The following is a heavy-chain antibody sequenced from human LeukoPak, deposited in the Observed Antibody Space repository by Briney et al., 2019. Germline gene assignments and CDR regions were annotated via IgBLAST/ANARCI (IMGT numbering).Heavy chain of an antibody. V-gene: IGHV3-74*01. CDR3: GRQQAAAGDY. CDR2: ISGEGAST. J-gene: IGHJ4*02. CDR1: GFTFSSYW. Sequence: PGGSLRLSCAASGFTFSSYWMHWVRQAPGKGLVWVSRISGEGASTGYADSVKGRFTISRDNAKNMLYLQMNSLRDEDTAVYYCGRQQAAAGDYWGQGTLVTVS. D-gene: IGHD6-13*01.